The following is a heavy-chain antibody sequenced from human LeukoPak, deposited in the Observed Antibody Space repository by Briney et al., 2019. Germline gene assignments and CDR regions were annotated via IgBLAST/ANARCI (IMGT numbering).Heavy chain of an antibody. CDR2: INHSGST. Sequence: SETLSLTCAVYGGSFSGYSWSWIRQPPGKGLEWIGEINHSGSTNYNPSLKSRVTISVDTSKNQLSLKVNSVTAADTAVYYCARDRTSGIFDPWGQGTLVTVSS. J-gene: IGHJ5*02. V-gene: IGHV4-34*01. D-gene: IGHD1-26*01. CDR3: ARDRTSGIFDP. CDR1: GGSFSGYS.